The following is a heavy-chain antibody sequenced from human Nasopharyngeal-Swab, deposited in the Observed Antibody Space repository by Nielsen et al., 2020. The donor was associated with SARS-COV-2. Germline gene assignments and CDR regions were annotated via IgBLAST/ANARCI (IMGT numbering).Heavy chain of an antibody. V-gene: IGHV3-30*18. CDR2: VSYDGRHK. D-gene: IGHD3-10*01. CDR3: AKSLRGVSLSFGYYYGLDV. Sequence: VRQAPGKGLEWVAVVSYDGRHKSYADSVKGRFTVSRDNSKNMMYLQMSSLRAEDTAIYYCAKSLRGVSLSFGYYYGLDVWGQGTTVTVSS. J-gene: IGHJ6*02.